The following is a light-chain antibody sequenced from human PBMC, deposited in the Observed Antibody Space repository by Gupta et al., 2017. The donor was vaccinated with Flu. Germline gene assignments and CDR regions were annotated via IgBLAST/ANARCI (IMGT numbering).Light chain of an antibody. CDR2: AAS. Sequence: DIQMTQSRSSLSASVGDRVTITCRASQGIRDDLCWYQQKPGNAPKLLIYAASSLPSGLPSRISGRSSGTLFTPTISIQQPEYLASYYRLQHNSYPITFGQGTRLQI. CDR3: LQHNSYPIT. CDR1: QGIRDD. V-gene: IGKV1-17*01. J-gene: IGKJ5*01.